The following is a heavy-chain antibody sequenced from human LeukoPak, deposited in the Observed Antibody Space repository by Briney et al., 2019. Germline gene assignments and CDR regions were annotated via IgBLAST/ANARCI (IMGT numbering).Heavy chain of an antibody. J-gene: IGHJ4*02. CDR1: GFTFSSYD. V-gene: IGHV3-30*02. Sequence: PGGSLRLSCAASGFTFSSYDMDWVRQAPGKGLEWVAFIRFDGRNRYYGDSVKGRFTISRDNSKNTLYLQMNSLRIEDTAVYYCVGDFDFWGQGTLGTVSS. CDR2: IRFDGRNR. CDR3: VGDFDF.